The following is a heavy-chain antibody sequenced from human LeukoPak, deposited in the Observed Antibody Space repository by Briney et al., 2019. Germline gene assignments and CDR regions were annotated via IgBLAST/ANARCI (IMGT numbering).Heavy chain of an antibody. CDR2: IRSTGDT. V-gene: IGHV3-48*01. Sequence: GSLRLSCAASGFIFSQYSINWVRQAPGKGLEWVSHIRSTGDTFYADSVKGRFTISRDNARNSLYLQMNSLRAEDTAMYYCARDAGNSGYGCDLWGQGTLVTVSS. CDR3: ARDAGNSGYGCDL. CDR1: GFIFSQYS. J-gene: IGHJ5*02. D-gene: IGHD5-12*01.